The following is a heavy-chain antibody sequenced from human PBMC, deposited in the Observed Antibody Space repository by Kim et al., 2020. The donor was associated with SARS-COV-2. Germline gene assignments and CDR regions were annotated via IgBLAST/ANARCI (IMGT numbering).Heavy chain of an antibody. CDR3: AADPAGYYYGSGMRFDP. CDR1: GFTFTSSA. CDR2: IVVGSGNT. V-gene: IGHV1-58*01. D-gene: IGHD3-10*01. Sequence: SVKVSCKASGFTFTSSAVQWVRQARGQRLEWIGWIVVGSGNTNYAQKFQERVTITRDMSTSTAYMELSSLRSEDTAVYYCAADPAGYYYGSGMRFDPWGQGTLVTVSS. J-gene: IGHJ5*02.